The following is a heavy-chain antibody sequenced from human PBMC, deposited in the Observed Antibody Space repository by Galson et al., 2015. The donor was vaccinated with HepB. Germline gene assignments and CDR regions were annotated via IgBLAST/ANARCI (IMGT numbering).Heavy chain of an antibody. D-gene: IGHD3-10*01. CDR1: GYSFTSYW. CDR3: ARQTYYYGSGSYYYDAFDI. Sequence: QSGAEVKKPGESLTISCKGSGYSFTSYWIGWVRQMPGKGLEWMGIIYPGDSDTRYSPSFQGQVTISADKSISTAYLQWSSLKASDTAMYYCARQTYYYGSGSYYYDAFDIWGQGTMVTVSS. V-gene: IGHV5-51*01. CDR2: IYPGDSDT. J-gene: IGHJ3*02.